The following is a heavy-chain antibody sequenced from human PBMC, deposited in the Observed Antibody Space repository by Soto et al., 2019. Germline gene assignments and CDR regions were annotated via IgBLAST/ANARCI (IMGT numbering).Heavy chain of an antibody. V-gene: IGHV3-23*01. J-gene: IGHJ4*02. CDR2: IRGGGDST. D-gene: IGHD2-2*01. CDR3: AKRSLTPAAMKSPFDY. CDR1: GFTFSNYA. Sequence: EVQLLESGGGLVQPGGSLRLSCAASGFTFSNYAMRWVRQAPVKGLEWVSTIRGGGDSTYYADSVKGRFTISRDNSKNTLYLQVNSLRAEDTAAYYCAKRSLTPAAMKSPFDYWGQGTLVTVSS.